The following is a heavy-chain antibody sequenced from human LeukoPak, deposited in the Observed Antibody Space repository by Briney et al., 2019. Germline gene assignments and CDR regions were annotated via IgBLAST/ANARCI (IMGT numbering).Heavy chain of an antibody. CDR3: ARGPYSYDSSGAFDI. V-gene: IGHV4-4*07. D-gene: IGHD3-22*01. CDR1: GGSISSYY. J-gene: IGHJ3*02. Sequence: SETLSLTCTVSGGSISSYYWSWIRQPAGKGLEWIGRISSSGSTSYNPSLKSRVTISVDTSKNQFSLKLSSVTAADTAVYFCARGPYSYDSSGAFDIWGQGTMVTVSS. CDR2: ISSSGST.